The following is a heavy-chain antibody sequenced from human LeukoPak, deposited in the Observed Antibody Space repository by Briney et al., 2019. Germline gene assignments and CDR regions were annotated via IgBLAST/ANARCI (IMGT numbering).Heavy chain of an antibody. CDR3: ARMVGLVSDF. J-gene: IGHJ4*02. V-gene: IGHV6-1*01. Sequence: SQTLSLTCAISGDSVSSNSAAWNWIRQSPSRGLEWLGRTYYRSKRHSYYAPSVKSRITINPDTSKNQSSLQLKSVTPEDTAVYYCARMVGLVSDFWGQGTLVTVSS. CDR1: GDSVSSNSAA. D-gene: IGHD3-10*01. CDR2: TYYRSKRHS.